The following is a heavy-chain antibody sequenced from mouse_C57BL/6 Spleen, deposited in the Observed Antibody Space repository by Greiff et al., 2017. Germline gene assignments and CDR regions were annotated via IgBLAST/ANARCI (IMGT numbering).Heavy chain of an antibody. D-gene: IGHD2-3*01. CDR3: TGGGWLLLVAY. J-gene: IGHJ3*01. V-gene: IGHV1-15*01. CDR2: IDPETGGT. CDR1: GFTFTDYE. Sequence: VKLMESGAELVRPGASVTLSCKASGFTFTDYEMHWVKQTPVHGLEWIGAIDPETGGTAYNQKFKGKAILTADKSSSTSYMELRSLTSEDSTVYYGTGGGWLLLVAYWGQGTLVTVSA.